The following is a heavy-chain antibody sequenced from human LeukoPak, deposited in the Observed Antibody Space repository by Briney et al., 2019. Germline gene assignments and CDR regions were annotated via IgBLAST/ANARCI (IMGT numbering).Heavy chain of an antibody. CDR2: TYYRSKWYN. Sequence: SQTLSLTCVISGDSVSSNSAAWNWIRRSPSRGLEWLGRTYYRSKWYNDYAVSVKSRITINPDTSKNQFSPQLNSVTPEDTAVYYCARDVFIAAAGTGYYYGMDVWGQGTTVTVSS. D-gene: IGHD6-13*01. J-gene: IGHJ6*02. CDR3: ARDVFIAAAGTGYYYGMDV. V-gene: IGHV6-1*01. CDR1: GDSVSSNSAA.